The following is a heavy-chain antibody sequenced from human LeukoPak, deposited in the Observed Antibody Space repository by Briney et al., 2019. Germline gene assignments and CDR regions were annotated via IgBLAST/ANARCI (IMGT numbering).Heavy chain of an antibody. V-gene: IGHV3-23*01. J-gene: IGHJ4*02. CDR2: ISGSGGST. CDR3: AKDSSGRVPEYYFDY. D-gene: IGHD1-26*01. CDR1: GFTFSSYA. Sequence: GGSLRLSCAASGFTFSSYAMSWVRQAPGKGLEWVSAISGSGGSTYYADSVKGRFIISRDNSKNTLYLQMNSLRAEDTAVYYCAKDSSGRVPEYYFDYWGQGTLVTVSS.